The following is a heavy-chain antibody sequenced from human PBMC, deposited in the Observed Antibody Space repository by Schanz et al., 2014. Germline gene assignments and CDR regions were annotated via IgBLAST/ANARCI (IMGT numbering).Heavy chain of an antibody. D-gene: IGHD1-26*01. CDR2: IKQDGSEK. J-gene: IGHJ6*02. Sequence: EVQLVESGGGLVQPGGSLRLSCAASGFTFSSYWMSWVRQAPGKGLEWVANIKQDGSEKYYVDSVQGRFTTSRDNSKNTMYLQMNSLRAEDTAVYYCVKDLQRELLRDDHYYGMDVWGQGTTVTVSS. V-gene: IGHV3-7*01. CDR1: GFTFSSYW. CDR3: VKDLQRELLRDDHYYGMDV.